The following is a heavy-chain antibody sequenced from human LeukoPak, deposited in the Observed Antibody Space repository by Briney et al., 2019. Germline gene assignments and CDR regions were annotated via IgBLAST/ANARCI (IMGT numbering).Heavy chain of an antibody. D-gene: IGHD3-22*01. CDR3: ARGHYYDSSGYYSNNPFLDY. Sequence: GGSLRLSCAASGFTFSSYAISWVRQAPGQGLEWMGRIIPILGIANYAQKFQGRVTITADKSTSTAYMELSSLRSEDTAVYYCARGHYYDSSGYYSNNPFLDYWGQGTLVTVSS. V-gene: IGHV1-69*04. CDR2: IIPILGIA. J-gene: IGHJ4*02. CDR1: GFTFSSYA.